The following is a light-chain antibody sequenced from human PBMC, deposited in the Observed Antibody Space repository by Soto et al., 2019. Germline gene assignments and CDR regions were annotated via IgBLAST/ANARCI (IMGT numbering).Light chain of an antibody. V-gene: IGLV1-47*01. CDR2: RSH. J-gene: IGLJ3*02. CDR1: NSNIGYNS. CDR3: ATWDDNLSGVV. Sequence: QSVLTQLPSVSGTPGQRVTISCSGSNSNIGYNSVYWYQQLPGTAPKLLIYRSHERPSGVPDRFSGSKSGTSASLAISGLRSEDEADYSCATWDDNLSGVVFGGGTQLTVL.